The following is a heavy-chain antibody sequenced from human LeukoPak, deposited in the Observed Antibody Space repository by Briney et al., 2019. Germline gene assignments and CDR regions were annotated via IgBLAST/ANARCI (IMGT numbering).Heavy chain of an antibody. CDR3: ARDTFGTSRPIEY. J-gene: IGHJ4*02. D-gene: IGHD2/OR15-2a*01. Sequence: ASVKVSCKASGYTFSSYVMHWVRQAPGQSLEWMGWINAGNGNTEYAQKFQGRVTITRDTPASSAYMELNSLRSEDTAVYYCARDTFGTSRPIEYWGQGTLVTVSS. CDR1: GYTFSSYV. V-gene: IGHV1-3*01. CDR2: INAGNGNT.